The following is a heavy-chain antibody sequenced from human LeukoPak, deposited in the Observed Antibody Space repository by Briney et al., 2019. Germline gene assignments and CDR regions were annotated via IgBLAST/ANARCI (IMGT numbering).Heavy chain of an antibody. V-gene: IGHV3-23*01. CDR3: AKGLSIASSFLDY. CDR1: GFTFSSNA. J-gene: IGHJ4*02. CDR2: ITGSGGST. D-gene: IGHD3-3*02. Sequence: GGSLRLSCAASGFTFSSNAMSWVRQAPGKGLEWVSYITGSGGSTLYADSVKGRFTVSRDNPKNTLYLQMNSLRAEDTAVYFCAKGLSIASSFLDYWGQGTLVTVSS.